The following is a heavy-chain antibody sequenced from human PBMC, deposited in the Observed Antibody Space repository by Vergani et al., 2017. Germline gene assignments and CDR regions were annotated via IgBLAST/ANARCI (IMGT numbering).Heavy chain of an antibody. CDR1: GFIFSSYW. V-gene: IGHV3-7*01. J-gene: IGHJ4*02. Sequence: EVQLVESGGGLVQPGGSLRLSCAASGFIFSSYWMHWVRQAPGKGLEWVAAIKEDGSEKQYVDSVKGRFTISRDNAKKSLYLQMNSLRGEDTAVYYCVRDRYEGTSPYNGRLLGHWGQGTRVTVSS. CDR2: IKEDGSEK. D-gene: IGHD1-1*01. CDR3: VRDRYEGTSPYNGRLLGH.